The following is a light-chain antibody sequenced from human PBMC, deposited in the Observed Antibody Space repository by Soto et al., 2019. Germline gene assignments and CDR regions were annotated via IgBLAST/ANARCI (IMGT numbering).Light chain of an antibody. CDR3: QQYNSYWK. CDR1: QSVRSW. V-gene: IGKV1-5*01. Sequence: DIQMTQSPSTLSASVGDRVTITCRASQSVRSWLAWYQQKPGKAPKLLIYDASSLESGVPSRFSGSGSGTEFTLTISSLQPDDFATYYCQQYNSYWKCGQGTKGDIK. J-gene: IGKJ1*01. CDR2: DAS.